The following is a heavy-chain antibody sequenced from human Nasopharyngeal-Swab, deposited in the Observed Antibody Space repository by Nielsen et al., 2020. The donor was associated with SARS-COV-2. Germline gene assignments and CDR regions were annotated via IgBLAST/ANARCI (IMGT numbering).Heavy chain of an antibody. Sequence: GESLKISCAASGFTFSSYSMNWVRQAPGKGLEWVSYISSSSSTIYYADSVKGRVTISRDNAKNSLYLQMNSLRAEDTAVYYCARGMWFRELSTTFYYYGMDVWGQGTTVTVSS. D-gene: IGHD3-10*01. J-gene: IGHJ6*02. CDR2: ISSSSSTI. CDR3: ARGMWFRELSTTFYYYGMDV. V-gene: IGHV3-48*04. CDR1: GFTFSSYS.